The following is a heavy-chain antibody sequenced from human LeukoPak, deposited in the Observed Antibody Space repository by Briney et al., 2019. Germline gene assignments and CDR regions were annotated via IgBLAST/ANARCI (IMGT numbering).Heavy chain of an antibody. CDR1: GFTFTKHW. CDR3: AKATGYLL. J-gene: IGHJ4*02. Sequence: GESLRLTCATSGFTFTKHWMSWVRQAPGKGLEWVSTISNSDGTTYYADSVKGRFTISRDDSENTLSLQMNSLRAEDTAVYYCAKATGYLLWGQGTLVTVSS. V-gene: IGHV3-23*01. CDR2: ISNSDGTT. D-gene: IGHD1-14*01.